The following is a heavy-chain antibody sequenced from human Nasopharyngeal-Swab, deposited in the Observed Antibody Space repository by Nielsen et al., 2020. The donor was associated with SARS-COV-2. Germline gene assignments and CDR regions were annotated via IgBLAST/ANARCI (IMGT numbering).Heavy chain of an antibody. CDR3: ARRGVGATSQGVGYWYFDL. V-gene: IGHV3-11*01. J-gene: IGHJ2*01. Sequence: WIRQPPGKGLEWVSYISSSGSTIYYADSVKGRFTISRDNAKNSLYLQMNSLRAEDTAVYYCARRGVGATSQGVGYWYFDLWGRGTLVTVSS. D-gene: IGHD1-26*01. CDR2: ISSSGSTI.